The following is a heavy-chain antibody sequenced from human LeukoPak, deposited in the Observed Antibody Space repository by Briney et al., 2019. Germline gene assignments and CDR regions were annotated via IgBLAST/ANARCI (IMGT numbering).Heavy chain of an antibody. CDR3: AKGGVVVVPAAIPFDY. CDR2: IRYDGSNK. Sequence: GGSLRLSCAASGFTFSSYGMHWVRQAPVKGLGWGAVIRYDGSNKYYADPVKGRFTISTDNSKNTLYLQMNSLRADDTAVYYCAKGGVVVVPAAIPFDYWGQGTLVTVSS. CDR1: GFTFSSYG. V-gene: IGHV3-30*02. J-gene: IGHJ4*02. D-gene: IGHD2-2*01.